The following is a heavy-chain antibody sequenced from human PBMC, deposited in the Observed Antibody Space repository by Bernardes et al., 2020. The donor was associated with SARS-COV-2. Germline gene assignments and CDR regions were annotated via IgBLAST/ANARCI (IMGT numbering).Heavy chain of an antibody. V-gene: IGHV5-51*01. J-gene: IGHJ4*02. CDR2: IYPSDSDT. CDR1: GYTLNEYW. Sequence: GESLKISCKGSGYTLNEYWFAWVRQMPGKGLEWMGIIYPSDSDTRYSPSFQGHITISVDKSISTAYLQWSSLKASDTAIYFCARQWGFGDYLIDYWGQGTLVTVSS. CDR3: ARQWGFGDYLIDY. D-gene: IGHD4-17*01.